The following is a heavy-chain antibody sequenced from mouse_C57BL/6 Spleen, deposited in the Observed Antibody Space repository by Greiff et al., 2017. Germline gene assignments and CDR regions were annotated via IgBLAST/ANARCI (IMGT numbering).Heavy chain of an antibody. CDR2: IHPNSGST. Sequence: QVQLQQPGAELVKPGASVKLSCKASGYTFTSYWMHWVKQRPGQGLEWIGMIHPNSGSTNYNEKFKSKATLTVDKSSSTAYMQLSSLTSEDSAVYYWAGGGTTVVATGGCFAYWGQGTLVTVSA. V-gene: IGHV1-64*01. CDR3: AGGGTTVVATGGCFAY. D-gene: IGHD1-1*01. J-gene: IGHJ3*01. CDR1: GYTFTSYW.